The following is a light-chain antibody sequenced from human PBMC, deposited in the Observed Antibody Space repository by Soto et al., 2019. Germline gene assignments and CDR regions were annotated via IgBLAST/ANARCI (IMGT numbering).Light chain of an antibody. CDR3: SSYAGSNNNYA. V-gene: IGLV2-8*01. CDR1: SSDVGGYNY. Sequence: QSVLTQPPSASGSPGQSVTISCTGTSSDVGGYNYVSWYQQHPGKAPKLMIYEVSKRPSGVPDRFSGSKSGNAASLTVSGLQAEDEADYYCSSYAGSNNNYAFGTGPKVTVL. CDR2: EVS. J-gene: IGLJ1*01.